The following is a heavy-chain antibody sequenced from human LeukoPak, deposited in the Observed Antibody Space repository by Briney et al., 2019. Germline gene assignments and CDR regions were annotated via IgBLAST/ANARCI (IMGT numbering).Heavy chain of an antibody. J-gene: IGHJ5*02. CDR1: GGSFSGYY. CDR3: ARHLPGATWFDP. CDR2: INHSGST. Sequence: PSETLSPTCAVYGGSFSGYYWSWIRQPPGKGLEWIGEINHSGSTNYNPSLKSRVTISVDTSKNQFSLKLSSVTAADTAVYYCARHLPGATWFDPWGQGTQVTVSS. V-gene: IGHV4-34*01. D-gene: IGHD1-26*01.